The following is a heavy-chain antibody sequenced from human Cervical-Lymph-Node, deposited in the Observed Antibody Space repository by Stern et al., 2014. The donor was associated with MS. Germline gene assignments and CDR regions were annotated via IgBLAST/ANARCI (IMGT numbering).Heavy chain of an antibody. Sequence: QVQLQESGPGLVKPSGTLSLTCTVSGGSINTSNWWSWVRQPPGKGLEWIGEINHSGSTSYNPSLKSRVTISLDKSKNQFSLNLSSVTAADTAVYYCARNPGSSGITLVRGVIQPYYQYYGMDVWGQGTTVIVSS. D-gene: IGHD3-10*01. CDR3: ARNPGSSGITLVRGVIQPYYQYYGMDV. CDR2: INHSGST. J-gene: IGHJ6*02. CDR1: GGSINTSNW. V-gene: IGHV4-4*02.